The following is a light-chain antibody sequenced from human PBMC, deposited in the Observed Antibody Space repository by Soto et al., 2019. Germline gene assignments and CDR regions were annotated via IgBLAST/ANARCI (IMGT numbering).Light chain of an antibody. CDR3: QQRSNWPQVT. CDR2: DAS. CDR1: QSVSSY. Sequence: ELVLTQSPATLSLSPGERATLSCRDSQSVSSYLAWYQQKPGQAPRLLIYDASNRATGIPARFSGSGSGTDFTLTISSLEPEDFAVYYCQQRSNWPQVTFGQGTRLEIK. V-gene: IGKV3-11*01. J-gene: IGKJ5*01.